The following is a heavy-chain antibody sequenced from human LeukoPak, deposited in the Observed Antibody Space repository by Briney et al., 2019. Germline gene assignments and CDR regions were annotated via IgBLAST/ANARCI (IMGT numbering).Heavy chain of an antibody. CDR3: ARLRDGSIDY. J-gene: IGHJ4*02. Sequence: GESLKISCKGSGYNFTSYWISWVRQMPGKGLEWMGRIDPSDSYTNYSPSFQGHVTISTDKSISTAYLQWSSLKASDTAMYYCARLRDGSIDYWGQGTLVTVSS. CDR1: GYNFTSYW. CDR2: IDPSDSYT. V-gene: IGHV5-10-1*01.